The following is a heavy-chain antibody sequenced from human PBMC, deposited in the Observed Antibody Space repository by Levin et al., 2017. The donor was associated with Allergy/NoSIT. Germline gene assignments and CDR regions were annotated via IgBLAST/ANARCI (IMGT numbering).Heavy chain of an antibody. D-gene: IGHD3-10*01. CDR1: GGSLSSGSYY. CDR3: ARAEVGSEH. Sequence: PSQTLSLTCKVSGGSLSSGSYYWSWIRQPAAKGLEWIGRIYSSGSANYNPSLKSRVTISVDTSKNQFSLKLSSVTAADTAVYYCARAEVGSEHWGQGTLVTVSS. J-gene: IGHJ4*02. V-gene: IGHV4-61*02. CDR2: IYSSGSA.